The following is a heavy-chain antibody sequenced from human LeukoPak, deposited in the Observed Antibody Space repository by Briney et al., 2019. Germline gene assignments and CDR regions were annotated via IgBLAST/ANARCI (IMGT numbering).Heavy chain of an antibody. CDR2: ISYDGSNK. Sequence: QAGGSLRLSCAAPGFTFSSYAMHWVRQAPGKGLEWVAVISYDGSNKYYADSVKGRFTISRDNSKNTLYLQMNSLRAEDTAVYYCASSEIALFDYWGQGTLVTVSS. V-gene: IGHV3-30-3*01. CDR1: GFTFSSYA. D-gene: IGHD3-22*01. CDR3: ASSEIALFDY. J-gene: IGHJ4*02.